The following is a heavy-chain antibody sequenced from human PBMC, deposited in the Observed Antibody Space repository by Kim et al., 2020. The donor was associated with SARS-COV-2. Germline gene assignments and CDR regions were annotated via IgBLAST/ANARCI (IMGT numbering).Heavy chain of an antibody. CDR1: GFIVSDNY. J-gene: IGHJ4*02. CDR3: ASRGHTNGYWKLQD. D-gene: IGHD2-8*01. V-gene: IGHV3-53*01. CDR2: IHIGGGT. Sequence: GGSLRLSCAASGFIVSDNYMMWVRQAPGEGLEWVSLIHIGGGTNYADSVRGRFTISRDNSKNTLYLQMNSLRAEDTAVYYCASRGHTNGYWKLQDWGQGTLFTVSS.